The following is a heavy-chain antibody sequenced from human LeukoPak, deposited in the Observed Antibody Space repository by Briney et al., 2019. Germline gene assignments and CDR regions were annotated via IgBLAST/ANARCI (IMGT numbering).Heavy chain of an antibody. CDR3: ARHSGSFYFYYYMDV. CDR2: INHSGST. V-gene: IGHV4-34*01. Sequence: GSLRLSCAASGFTFSSYNMNWVRQAPGKGLEWIGEINHSGSTNYNPSLKSRVTLSVDTSKNQFSLKLSSVTAADTAVYYCARHSGSFYFYYYMDVWGKGTTVTVSS. D-gene: IGHD1-26*01. J-gene: IGHJ6*03. CDR1: GFTFSSYN.